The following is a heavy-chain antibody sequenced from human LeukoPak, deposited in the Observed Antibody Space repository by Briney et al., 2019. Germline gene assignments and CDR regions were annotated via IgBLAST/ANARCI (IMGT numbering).Heavy chain of an antibody. CDR1: GYTFTAYY. V-gene: IGHV1-2*02. Sequence: ASVKVSCKASGYTFTAYYMHWVRQAPGQGLEWMGWINPNNGGTNYAQMFQGRVTMTRDTSISTACMELSRLRSDDTAVYYCARDPVGRWSPDLDYWGQGTLVTVSS. D-gene: IGHD1-26*01. CDR3: ARDPVGRWSPDLDY. J-gene: IGHJ4*02. CDR2: INPNNGGT.